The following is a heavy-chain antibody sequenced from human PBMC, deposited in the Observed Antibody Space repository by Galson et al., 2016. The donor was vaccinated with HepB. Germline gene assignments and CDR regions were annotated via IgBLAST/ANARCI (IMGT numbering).Heavy chain of an antibody. CDR1: GYSGYSFTDYY. CDR3: ASGEGVISVIVGNYGMDV. Sequence: SVKVSCKASGYSGYSFTDYYMHWVRQAPGQGPEWMGWINPKSGGTKYAPKFQGRVTMTSDTSVSTAYMELTRLRSDDTAVYYCASGEGVISVIVGNYGMDVWGQGTTVTVSS. D-gene: IGHD2-15*01. J-gene: IGHJ6*02. V-gene: IGHV1-2*02. CDR2: INPKSGGT.